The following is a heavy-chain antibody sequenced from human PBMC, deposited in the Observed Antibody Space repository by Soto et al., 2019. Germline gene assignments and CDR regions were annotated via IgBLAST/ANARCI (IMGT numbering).Heavy chain of an antibody. J-gene: IGHJ4*02. V-gene: IGHV1-69*01. CDR2: IIPSFGTG. CDR3: ARERGGYNRGDFEF. CDR1: GGTFSSYA. D-gene: IGHD5-12*01. Sequence: QVQLVQSGAEAKRPGSSVKVSCKASGGTFSSYAISWVRQAPGQGLEWLGEIIPSFGTGNYQQNFQGRLTITADESTSTVYMELSGLTSGDTAVYYCARERGGYNRGDFEFWGQGTLVTVSS.